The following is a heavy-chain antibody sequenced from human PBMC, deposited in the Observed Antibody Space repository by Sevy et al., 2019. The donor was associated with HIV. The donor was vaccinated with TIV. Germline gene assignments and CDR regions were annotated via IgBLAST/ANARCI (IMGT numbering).Heavy chain of an antibody. Sequence: GGSLRLSCAASGLTFSTYWMSWVRQAPGKGLEWVANIKEDGSEQYYVDSVKGRFTVSGDNAMNSLYLQMKSLRAEDTAVYYCTKFYGTCSYVDYWGQGTLVTVSS. CDR1: GLTFSTYW. D-gene: IGHD3-10*01. J-gene: IGHJ4*02. CDR2: IKEDGSEQ. V-gene: IGHV3-7*01. CDR3: TKFYGTCSYVDY.